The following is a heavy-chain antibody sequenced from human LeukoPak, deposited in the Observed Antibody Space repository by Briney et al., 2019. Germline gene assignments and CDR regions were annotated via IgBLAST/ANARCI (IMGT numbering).Heavy chain of an antibody. V-gene: IGHV3-48*03. J-gene: IGHJ5*02. Sequence: QPGGSLRLFCAASGFTFSSYEMNWVRQAPGKGLEWVSYISSSGSTIYYADSVKGRFTISRDNAKNSLYLQMNSLRAEDTALYYCARSYSSSWYDWFDPWGQGTLVTVSS. CDR1: GFTFSSYE. D-gene: IGHD6-13*01. CDR3: ARSYSSSWYDWFDP. CDR2: ISSSGSTI.